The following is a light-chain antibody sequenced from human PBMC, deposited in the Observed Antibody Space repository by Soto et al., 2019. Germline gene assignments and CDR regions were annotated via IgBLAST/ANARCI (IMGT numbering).Light chain of an antibody. J-gene: IGLJ1*01. V-gene: IGLV2-23*01. CDR1: SSSVGNYNL. Sequence: QSVLTQPASVSGSPGQSFTISCNGTSSSVGNYNLVSWYQQHPGKAPKLMIYEGSKRPSGVSNRISGSKSGSKASLTTSGLQAEDEADYYCCSFARGGTYVFGTGTKLTVL. CDR2: EGS. CDR3: CSFARGGTYV.